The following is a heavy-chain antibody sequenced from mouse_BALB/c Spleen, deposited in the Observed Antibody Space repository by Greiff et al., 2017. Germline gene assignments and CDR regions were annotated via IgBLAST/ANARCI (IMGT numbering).Heavy chain of an antibody. Sequence: QVQLQQSGAELMKPGASVKISCKATGYTFSSYWIEWVKQRPGHGLEWIGEILPGSGSTNYNEKFKGKATFTADTSSNTAYMQLSSLTSEDSAVYYCARRGYGGTYAMDYWGQGTSVTVSS. CDR1: GYTFSSYW. V-gene: IGHV1-9*01. CDR3: ARRGYGGTYAMDY. CDR2: ILPGSGST. J-gene: IGHJ4*01. D-gene: IGHD1-1*02.